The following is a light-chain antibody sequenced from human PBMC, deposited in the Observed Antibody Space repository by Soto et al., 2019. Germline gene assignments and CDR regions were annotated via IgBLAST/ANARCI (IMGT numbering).Light chain of an antibody. CDR3: VLYMGRGISV. CDR1: SASVSTSYY. Sequence: QTVVTQAPSFSVSPGGTVTLTCGLNSASVSTSYYPSWYQQTPGQAPRTLIYNTDTRSSGVPDRFSGSILGNKAALTITGAQADDESDYYCVLYMGRGISVFGGGTKVTVL. J-gene: IGLJ2*01. CDR2: NTD. V-gene: IGLV8-61*01.